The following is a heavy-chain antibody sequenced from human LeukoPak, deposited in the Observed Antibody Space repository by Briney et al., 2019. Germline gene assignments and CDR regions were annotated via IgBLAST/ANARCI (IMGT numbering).Heavy chain of an antibody. CDR2: ICYSGST. V-gene: IGHV4-59*01. CDR3: AREGCSSTSCYDAFDI. CDR1: GGSISSYD. D-gene: IGHD2-2*01. Sequence: PSETLSLTCTVSGGSISSYDGSWIRQPPGKGLEWSGYICYSGSTNYNPSLKSRVTISVDTSKNQFSLKLSSVTAADTAVYYCAREGCSSTSCYDAFDIWGQGTMVTVSS. J-gene: IGHJ3*02.